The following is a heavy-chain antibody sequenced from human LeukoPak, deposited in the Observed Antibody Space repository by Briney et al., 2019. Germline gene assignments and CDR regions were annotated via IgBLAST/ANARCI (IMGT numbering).Heavy chain of an antibody. CDR2: VRSKTNGGTT. CDR3: TRDYEITTADTRFDY. D-gene: IGHD1-1*01. V-gene: IGHV3-49*04. J-gene: IGHJ4*02. CDR1: GFTFGDYA. Sequence: GGSLRLSCTASGFTFGDYAMSWVRQAPGKGLEWVGFVRSKTNGGTTEYAASVRGRFTISRDDSRTIAYLQMNSLRTEDTGVYYCTRDYEITTADTRFDYWGQGTLVTVSS.